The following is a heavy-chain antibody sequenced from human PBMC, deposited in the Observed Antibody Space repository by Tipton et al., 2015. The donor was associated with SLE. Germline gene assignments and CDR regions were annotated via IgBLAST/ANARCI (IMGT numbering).Heavy chain of an antibody. CDR1: GFTFSSYG. D-gene: IGHD3-22*01. Sequence: GSLRLSCAASGFTFSSYGMHWVRQAPGKGLEWVAFIRYDGSNKYYADSVKGRFTISRDNSKNTLHLQMNSLRAEDTAVYYCAKGSYYYDSSGCDYWGQGTLVTVSS. CDR3: AKGSYYYDSSGCDY. V-gene: IGHV3-30*02. CDR2: IRYDGSNK. J-gene: IGHJ4*02.